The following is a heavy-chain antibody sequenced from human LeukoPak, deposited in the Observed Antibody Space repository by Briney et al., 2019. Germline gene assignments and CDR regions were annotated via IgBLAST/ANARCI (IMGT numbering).Heavy chain of an antibody. J-gene: IGHJ4*02. V-gene: IGHV3-23*01. CDR2: ISASGRST. Sequence: GGSLRLSCAASVFTFSSYAMSWVRQAPGKGLEWVSAISASGRSTYYADSVKGRFTISRDNSKNTLYLQMNSLRAEDTAVYYCAKDTGYCSSTSCELDYWGQGTLVTVSS. CDR1: VFTFSSYA. CDR3: AKDTGYCSSTSCELDY. D-gene: IGHD2-2*01.